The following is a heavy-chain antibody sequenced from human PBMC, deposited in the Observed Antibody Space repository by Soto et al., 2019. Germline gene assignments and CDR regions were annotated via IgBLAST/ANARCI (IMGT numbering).Heavy chain of an antibody. V-gene: IGHV4-4*02. J-gene: IGHJ4*02. CDR3: ASGVRNMVRGVTEFDY. Sequence: SETLSLTCVFSVGSISISNWWSCFRQPPVKGLEWIGEIYHSGSTNYNPSLKSRVTISVDKSKNQFSLKLSSVTAADTAVYYCASGVRNMVRGVTEFDYWGQGTLVTVSS. CDR1: VGSISISNW. CDR2: IYHSGST. D-gene: IGHD3-10*01.